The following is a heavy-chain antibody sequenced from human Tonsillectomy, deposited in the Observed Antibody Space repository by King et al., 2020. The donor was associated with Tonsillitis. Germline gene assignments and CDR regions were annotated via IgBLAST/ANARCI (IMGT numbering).Heavy chain of an antibody. J-gene: IGHJ6*02. V-gene: IGHV3-48*03. CDR2: ITSSGSKI. CDR3: ARENSSSGFYYYGMDV. D-gene: IGHD3-22*01. CDR1: GFTFSSYE. Sequence: VQLVESGGGLVQPGVSLKLSCAASGFTFSSYEMNWVRQAPGKGLEWVSYITSSGSKIYYADSVKGRFTISRDNAKNTLSLQMNRLRAEDTAVYYCARENSSSGFYYYGMDVWGQGTTVTVSS.